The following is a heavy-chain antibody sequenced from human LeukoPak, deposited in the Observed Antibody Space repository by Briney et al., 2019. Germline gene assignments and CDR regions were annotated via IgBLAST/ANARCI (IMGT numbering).Heavy chain of an antibody. D-gene: IGHD3-22*01. CDR1: GFTFSNFW. J-gene: IGHJ4*02. Sequence: GGSLRLSCAASGFTFSNFWMSWVRQAPGKGLEWVANIKQGGSEIYYVDSVKGRFTISRDNAKNSLYLPMNRPRGEDTAVYLFSRDAHSSASFDYWGEGALVTVSS. V-gene: IGHV3-7*01. CDR3: SRDAHSSASFDY. CDR2: IKQGGSEI.